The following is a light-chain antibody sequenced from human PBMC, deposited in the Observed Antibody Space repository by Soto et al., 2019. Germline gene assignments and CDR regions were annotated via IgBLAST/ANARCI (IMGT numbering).Light chain of an antibody. CDR1: GSDVGGYNY. CDR2: EVS. J-gene: IGLJ1*01. V-gene: IGLV2-8*01. Sequence: QSALTQPPSASGSPGQSVTISCTGTGSDVGGYNYVSWYQQHPGKAPKLMIYEVSKRPSGVPDRFSGSKSGNTASLTVSGLQAEDEADYYCSSYAGSNNFGVFGTGTKLTVL. CDR3: SSYAGSNNFGV.